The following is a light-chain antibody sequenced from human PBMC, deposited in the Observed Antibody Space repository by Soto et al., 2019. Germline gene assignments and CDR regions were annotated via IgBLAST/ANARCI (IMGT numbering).Light chain of an antibody. J-gene: IGLJ1*01. CDR3: SSYTRSSTLGDV. Sequence: QPALTQPASVSGSPGQSITISCTGTSSDVGGYNYVSWYQQHPGKAPKLMIYDVSNRPSGVSNRFSGSKSGNTASLTISGLQAEDEADYFCSSYTRSSTLGDVFGTGTKVTVL. V-gene: IGLV2-14*01. CDR2: DVS. CDR1: SSDVGGYNY.